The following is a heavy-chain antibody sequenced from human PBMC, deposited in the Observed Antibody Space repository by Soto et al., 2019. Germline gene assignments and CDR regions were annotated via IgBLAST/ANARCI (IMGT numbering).Heavy chain of an antibody. J-gene: IGHJ6*02. CDR1: GFTFSSYG. D-gene: IGHD2-2*01. CDR3: ARVDIVVVPAAPDV. V-gene: IGHV3-33*01. Sequence: QVQLVESGGGVVQPGRSLRLSCAASGFTFSSYGMHWVRQAPGKGLEWVAVIWYDGSNKYYADSVKGRFTISRDNSKNTLYLQMNSLRAEDTAVYYCARVDIVVVPAAPDVWGQGTTVTVSS. CDR2: IWYDGSNK.